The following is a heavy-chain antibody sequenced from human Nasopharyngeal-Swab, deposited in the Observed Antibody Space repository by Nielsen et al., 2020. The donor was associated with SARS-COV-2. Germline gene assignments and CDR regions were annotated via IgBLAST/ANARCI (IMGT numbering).Heavy chain of an antibody. CDR2: ISYDGSNK. V-gene: IGHV3-30*18. Sequence: WIRQPPGKGLEWVAVISYDGSNKYYADSVKGRFTTSRDNSKNTLYLQMNSLRAEDTAVYYCAKDGSSTSSGIKIDYWGQGTLVTVSS. CDR3: AKDGSSTSSGIKIDY. J-gene: IGHJ4*02. D-gene: IGHD2-2*01.